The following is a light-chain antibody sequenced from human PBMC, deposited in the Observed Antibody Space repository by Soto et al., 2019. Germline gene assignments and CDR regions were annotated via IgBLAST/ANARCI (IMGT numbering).Light chain of an antibody. J-gene: IGKJ4*01. Sequence: EIVMTQSPATLSVSPGERATLSCRASQSVSSTLAWYQQIPGQAPRLLLYGTSTRATGIPARFSGSGSGTDFTITISSLQSEDFAFYYCQQYYQWPLTFGGGTKVEVK. CDR1: QSVSST. CDR3: QQYYQWPLT. CDR2: GTS. V-gene: IGKV3-15*01.